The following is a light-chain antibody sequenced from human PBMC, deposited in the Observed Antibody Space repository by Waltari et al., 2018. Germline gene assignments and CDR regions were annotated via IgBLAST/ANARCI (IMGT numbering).Light chain of an antibody. CDR2: DDS. CDR1: QGISSA. J-gene: IGKJ4*01. CDR3: QQFNNYPLT. V-gene: IGKV1D-13*01. Sequence: AIQLTQSPSSLSASVGDRVTITCRASQGISSALAWCQQKPGKAPKLLIYDDSSLESGVPSRFSGSGSGTDFTLTISSLQPEDFATYYCQQFNNYPLTFGGGTKVEI.